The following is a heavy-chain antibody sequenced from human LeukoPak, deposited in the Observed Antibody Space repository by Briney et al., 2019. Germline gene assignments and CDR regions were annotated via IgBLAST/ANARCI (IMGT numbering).Heavy chain of an antibody. Sequence: SGRSLRLSCAASGFTFSSYAMHWVRQAPGKGLEWVAVISYDGSSKYYADSVKGRFTISRDNSKNTLYLQMNSLRAEDTAVYYCARGSTRCSFLGSGGSCFFDYWGQGTLVTVSS. CDR2: ISYDGSSK. J-gene: IGHJ4*02. D-gene: IGHD2-15*01. CDR3: ARGSTRCSFLGSGGSCFFDY. CDR1: GFTFSSYA. V-gene: IGHV3-30-3*01.